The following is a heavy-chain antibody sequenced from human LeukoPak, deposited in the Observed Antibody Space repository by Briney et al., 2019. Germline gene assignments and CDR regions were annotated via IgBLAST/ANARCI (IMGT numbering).Heavy chain of an antibody. CDR2: ISAYNGNT. CDR1: GYTFTNYG. J-gene: IGHJ4*02. D-gene: IGHD2-8*02. Sequence: ASVKVSCKVSGYTFTNYGIIWVRQAPGQGLEWMGWISAYNGNTNYAQNLQGRVTMTTDTSTTAAYVELRSLRYEDTAVYYCARVLGTGWYFDSWGQGTLVTVSS. CDR3: ARVLGTGWYFDS. V-gene: IGHV1-18*01.